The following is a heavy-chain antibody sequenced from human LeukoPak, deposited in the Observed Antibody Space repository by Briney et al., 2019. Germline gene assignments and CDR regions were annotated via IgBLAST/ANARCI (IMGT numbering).Heavy chain of an antibody. V-gene: IGHV3-23*01. CDR1: GFTFRSYA. J-gene: IGHJ4*02. CDR3: AKERDSGKDRETDY. D-gene: IGHD1-26*01. CDR2: ISGSGGST. Sequence: GGSLSLSCAASGFTFRSYAMSWVRQARGKGVEWVSAISGSGGSTYYADSVKGRFTISRDNSKNTLYLQMNSLRAEDTAVYYCAKERDSGKDRETDYWGQGTLVTVSS.